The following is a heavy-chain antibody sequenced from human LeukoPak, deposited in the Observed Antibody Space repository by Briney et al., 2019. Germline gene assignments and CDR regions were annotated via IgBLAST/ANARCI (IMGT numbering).Heavy chain of an antibody. V-gene: IGHV3-30-3*01. CDR1: GFTFSSYA. CDR2: ISYDGSNK. CDR3: AGGSSGRFDY. J-gene: IGHJ4*02. D-gene: IGHD6-19*01. Sequence: GGSLRLSCAASGFTFSSYAMHWVRQAPGKGLEWVAVISYDGSNKYYADSVKGRFTISRDNSKNTLYLQMNSLRAEDTAVYYCAGGSSGRFDYWGQGTLVTVSS.